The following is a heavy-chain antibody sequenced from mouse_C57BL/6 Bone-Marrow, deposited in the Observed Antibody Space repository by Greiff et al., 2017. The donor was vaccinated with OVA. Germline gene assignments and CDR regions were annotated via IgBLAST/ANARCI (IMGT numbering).Heavy chain of an antibody. CDR2: IDPSDGYT. J-gene: IGHJ2*01. V-gene: IGHV1-69*01. D-gene: IGHD2-2*01. Sequence: QVQLQQPGAELVMPGASVKLSCKASGYTFTSYWMHWVKQRPGQGLEWIGEIDPSDGYTNYNQKFKGKSTLTVDKSSSTAYRQLSSLTSEDSAVYYCARRRNGYDAFDYWGQGTTLTVAS. CDR1: GYTFTSYW. CDR3: ARRRNGYDAFDY.